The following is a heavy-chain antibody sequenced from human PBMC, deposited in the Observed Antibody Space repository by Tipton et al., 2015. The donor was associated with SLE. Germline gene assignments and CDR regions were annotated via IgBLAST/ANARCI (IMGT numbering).Heavy chain of an antibody. CDR3: ARAPTPYLEWLSMGWFDP. D-gene: IGHD3-3*01. CDR2: INHSGST. V-gene: IGHV4-34*01. J-gene: IGHJ5*02. CDR1: GGSFSGYY. Sequence: TLSLTCAVYGGSFSGYYRSWIRQPPGKGLEWIGEINHSGSTNYNPSLKSRVTISVDTSKNQFSLKLSSVTAANTAVYYCARAPTPYLEWLSMGWFDPWGQGTLVTVSS.